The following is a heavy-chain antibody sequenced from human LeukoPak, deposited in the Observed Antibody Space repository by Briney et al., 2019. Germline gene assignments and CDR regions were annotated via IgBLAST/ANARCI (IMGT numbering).Heavy chain of an antibody. J-gene: IGHJ6*01. CDR3: AGDDYGMDV. CDR1: GFAFSNYA. Sequence: GRSLRLSCAASGFAFSNYAMHWVRQAPGKGLEWVAFISYDGDNNYYADCVKGRFTISRDYSKNTLYLQMNSLRAEDTAVYYCAGDDYGMDVWGQGTTVTVSS. V-gene: IGHV3-30-3*01. CDR2: ISYDGDNN.